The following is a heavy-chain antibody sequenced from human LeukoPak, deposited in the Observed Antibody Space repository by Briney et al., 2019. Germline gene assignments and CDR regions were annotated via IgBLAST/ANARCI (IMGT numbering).Heavy chain of an antibody. CDR2: ISSRSSYM. J-gene: IGHJ4*02. CDR3: ARTGTTFPIDY. Sequence: GGSLRLSCAASGFTFSNYAMSWVRQAPGKGLEWVSSISSRSSYMYFADSVKGRFTISRDNANNSLYLHMNSLRAEDTAVYYCARTGTTFPIDYWGQGTLVAVSS. D-gene: IGHD2/OR15-2a*01. V-gene: IGHV3-21*01. CDR1: GFTFSNYA.